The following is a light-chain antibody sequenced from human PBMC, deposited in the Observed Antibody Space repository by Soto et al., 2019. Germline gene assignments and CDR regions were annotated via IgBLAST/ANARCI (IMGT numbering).Light chain of an antibody. J-gene: IGLJ2*01. V-gene: IGLV2-23*01. CDR1: SSDVGSYNL. CDR3: CSYADGRTLV. Sequence: QSALTQPASVSGSPGQSITISCTGTSSDVGSYNLVSWYQQHPGKAPKLMIYEGSKRPSGVSNRFSGSKSGNTASLTISGLQAEDEADYYCCSYADGRTLVFGGGTKVTV. CDR2: EGS.